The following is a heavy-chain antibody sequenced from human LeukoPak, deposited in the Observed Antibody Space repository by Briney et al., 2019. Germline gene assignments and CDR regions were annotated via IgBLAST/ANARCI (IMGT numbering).Heavy chain of an antibody. CDR1: GYTFSDYY. J-gene: IGHJ3*02. CDR2: INPNRGGT. V-gene: IGHV1-2*02. D-gene: IGHD5-24*01. Sequence: ASVKVSCKASGYTFSDYYMHWVRQAPGQGLEWMGWINPNRGGTKYAQKFQGRVTLTRDTSISTAYMELNRVTSDGTAVYYCARGSRDGDSTKAASDIWGQGTMVTVSS. CDR3: ARGSRDGDSTKAASDI.